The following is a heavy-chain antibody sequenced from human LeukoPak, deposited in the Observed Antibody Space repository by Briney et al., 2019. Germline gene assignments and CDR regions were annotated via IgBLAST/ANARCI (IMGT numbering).Heavy chain of an antibody. J-gene: IGHJ4*02. CDR3: AREMGNSYGYGDYFDY. D-gene: IGHD5-18*01. CDR1: GFTFSSYW. CDR2: IKQDGSEK. Sequence: GGSLRLSCAASGFTFSSYWMSWVRQAPGKGLEWVANIKQDGSEKYYVDSVKGRFTISRDNAKNSLYLQMNSLRAEDTAVYYCAREMGNSYGYGDYFDYWGQGTLVTVSS. V-gene: IGHV3-7*03.